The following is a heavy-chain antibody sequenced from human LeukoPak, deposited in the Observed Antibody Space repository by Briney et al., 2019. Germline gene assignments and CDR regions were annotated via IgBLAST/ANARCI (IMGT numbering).Heavy chain of an antibody. D-gene: IGHD3-9*01. CDR1: GYSISSGYY. V-gene: IGHV4-38-2*02. J-gene: IGHJ3*02. CDR3: ARHVSLNKYDILTGYYHGAFDI. Sequence: PSETLSLTCTVSGYSISSGYYWGWIRQPPGKGLEWIGSIYHSGSTYYNPSLKSRVTISVDTSKNQFSLKLSSVTAADTAVYYCARHVSLNKYDILTGYYHGAFDIWGQGTMVTVSS. CDR2: IYHSGST.